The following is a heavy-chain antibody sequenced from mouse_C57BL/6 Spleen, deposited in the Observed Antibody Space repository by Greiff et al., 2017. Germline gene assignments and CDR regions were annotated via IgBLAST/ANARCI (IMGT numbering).Heavy chain of an antibody. D-gene: IGHD2-3*01. CDR3: ARCSLYDGYWYFDV. CDR2: IYPRSGNT. J-gene: IGHJ1*03. CDR1: GYTFTSYG. V-gene: IGHV1-81*01. Sequence: QVQLQQSGAELARPGASVKLSCKASGYTFTSYGISWVKQRTGQGLEWIGEIYPRSGNTYYNEKFKGKATLTADKSSSTAYMELRSLTSEDSAVYFCARCSLYDGYWYFDVWGTGTTVTVSS.